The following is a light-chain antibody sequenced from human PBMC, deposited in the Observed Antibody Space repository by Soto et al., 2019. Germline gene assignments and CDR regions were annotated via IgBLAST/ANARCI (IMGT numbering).Light chain of an antibody. J-gene: IGKJ5*01. Sequence: ENVLTQSPGTLSLSPGERATLSCRASQTVSSYLTWYQQRPGQAPRILIYGASKRATGIPDRFSVSGSGTDFTLTISRLEPEDFALYYCQQYGTSPITFGQGTRLEMK. CDR2: GAS. CDR1: QTVSSY. CDR3: QQYGTSPIT. V-gene: IGKV3-20*01.